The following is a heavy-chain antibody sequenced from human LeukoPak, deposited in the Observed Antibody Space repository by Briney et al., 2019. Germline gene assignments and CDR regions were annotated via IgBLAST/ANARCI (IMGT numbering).Heavy chain of an antibody. CDR3: ARDQNEYYYDSSGYSL. V-gene: IGHV4-30-2*01. D-gene: IGHD3-22*01. CDR1: GGSISSGGYS. CDR2: IYHSGST. J-gene: IGHJ4*02. Sequence: SQTLSLTCAVSGGSISSGGYSWSWIRQPPGKGLEWMGYIYHSGSTYYNPSLKSRVTISVDRSKNQFSLKLSSVAAADTAVYYCARDQNEYYYDSSGYSLWGQGTLVTISS.